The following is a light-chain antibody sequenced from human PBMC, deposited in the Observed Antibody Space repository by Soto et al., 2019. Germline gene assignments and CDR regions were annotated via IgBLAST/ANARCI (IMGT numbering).Light chain of an antibody. Sequence: DIQMTQAPSSLSASVGDRVTITCRASQNIRTYLSWYQQKPGKAPNLLIYATSTLQSGVPSRFSGSGSGADFTLIISSLQPDDFATYYCQQSYSATPVTFGQGTRL. J-gene: IGKJ5*01. CDR3: QQSYSATPVT. V-gene: IGKV1-39*01. CDR1: QNIRTY. CDR2: ATS.